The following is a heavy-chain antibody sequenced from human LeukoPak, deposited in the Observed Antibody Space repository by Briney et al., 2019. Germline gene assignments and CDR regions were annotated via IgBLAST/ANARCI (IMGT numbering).Heavy chain of an antibody. V-gene: IGHV3-9*01. Sequence: GGSLRLSCAASGFTFDDYAMHWVRQAPGKGLEWVSGISWNSGSIGYADSVKGRFTISRDNAKNSLYLQMDSLRAEDTALYYCAKADAVGPSAFDYWGQGTLVTVSS. CDR2: ISWNSGSI. CDR3: AKADAVGPSAFDY. J-gene: IGHJ4*02. CDR1: GFTFDDYA.